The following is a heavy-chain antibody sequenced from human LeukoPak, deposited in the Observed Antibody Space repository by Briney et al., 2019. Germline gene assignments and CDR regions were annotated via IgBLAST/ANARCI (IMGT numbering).Heavy chain of an antibody. D-gene: IGHD3-10*01. CDR1: GYTFSIYG. CDR3: ARDFGLLWFGELLSDSDAFDI. Sequence: GASVKVSCKASGYTFSIYGISWVRQAPGQGLEWMGWISGYNGNTNYAQKLQGRVTMTTDTSTSTAYMELRSLRSDDTAVYYCARDFGLLWFGELLSDSDAFDIWGQGTMVTVSS. J-gene: IGHJ3*02. CDR2: ISGYNGNT. V-gene: IGHV1-18*01.